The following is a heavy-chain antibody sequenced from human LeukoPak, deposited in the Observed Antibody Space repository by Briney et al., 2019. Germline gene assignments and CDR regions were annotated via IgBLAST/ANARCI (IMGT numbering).Heavy chain of an antibody. CDR1: GFTLGDYA. J-gene: IGHJ3*02. D-gene: IGHD3-10*01. CDR2: IRSKAYGGTT. CDR3: TSLGYYSDAFYS. V-gene: IGHV3-49*04. Sequence: GGSLRLSCTASGFTLGDYAMSWVRQAPGKGLEWVGFIRSKAYGGTTEYATAGKGIFTITSDDSQRITYLQMNSLKPEYIAVYYCTSLGYYSDAFYSWGQGTMVTVSS.